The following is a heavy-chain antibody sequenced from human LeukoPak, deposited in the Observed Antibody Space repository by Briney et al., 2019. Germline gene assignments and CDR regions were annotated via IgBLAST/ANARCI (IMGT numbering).Heavy chain of an antibody. Sequence: GGSLRLSCAASGFTLSYFDMGWVRQAPGKGLEWVSGMSASGGSTFHADSVKGRFSISRDNSKNTLYLQMNSLRAEDTAMYYCAKDVKDRDRLGAFFDPWGQGTLVTVSS. CDR3: AKDVKDRDRLGAFFDP. D-gene: IGHD3-16*01. V-gene: IGHV3-23*01. J-gene: IGHJ5*02. CDR1: GFTLSYFD. CDR2: MSASGGST.